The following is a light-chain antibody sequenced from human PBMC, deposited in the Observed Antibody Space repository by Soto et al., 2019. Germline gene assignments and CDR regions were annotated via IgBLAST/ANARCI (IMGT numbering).Light chain of an antibody. CDR2: AAS. CDR3: QQYYSYWT. J-gene: IGKJ1*01. CDR1: QGISSY. V-gene: IGKV1-8*01. Sequence: AIRMTQSPSSLSASTGDRVTITCRASQGISSYLAWYQQKPGKAPKLLNYAASTLQSGVPSRFSGSGSGTDFTLTISCLQSEDFATYYCQQYYSYWTFGQGTKVEIK.